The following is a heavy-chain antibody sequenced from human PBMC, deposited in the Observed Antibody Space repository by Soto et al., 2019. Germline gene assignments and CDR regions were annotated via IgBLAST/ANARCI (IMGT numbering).Heavy chain of an antibody. D-gene: IGHD1-26*01. V-gene: IGHV4-59*12. CDR2: IHYSGRT. Sequence: SETLSLTCSVSNGSISVFYWTWIRHPPGKILEWIGYIHYSGRTDYNPSLTSRATMSVDTSKNQFSLNLKSITAADTAVYYCVRVGVGIGNHFDSWGRGTLVTSPQ. J-gene: IGHJ4*02. CDR1: NGSISVFY. CDR3: VRVGVGIGNHFDS.